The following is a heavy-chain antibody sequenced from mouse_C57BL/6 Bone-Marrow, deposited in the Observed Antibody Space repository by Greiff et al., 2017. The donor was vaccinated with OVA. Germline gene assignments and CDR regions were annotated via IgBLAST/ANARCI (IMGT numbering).Heavy chain of an antibody. J-gene: IGHJ3*01. D-gene: IGHD2-2*01. Sequence: VQLQQSGPGLVAPSQSLSITCTVSGFSLTSYAISWVRQPPGKGLEWLGVIWPGGGTNYNSALKSRLSISNDNSKRPVFLKMNRLHTDDTARYYCARTDGYDGLPWFAYWGQGTLVTVSA. V-gene: IGHV2-9-1*01. CDR3: ARTDGYDGLPWFAY. CDR2: IWPGGGT. CDR1: GFSLTSYA.